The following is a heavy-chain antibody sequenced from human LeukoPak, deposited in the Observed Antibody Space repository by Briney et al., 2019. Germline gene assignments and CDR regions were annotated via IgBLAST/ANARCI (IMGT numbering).Heavy chain of an antibody. CDR2: IYYSGST. J-gene: IGHJ5*02. D-gene: IGHD3-9*01. Sequence: TPSETLSLTCTVSGGSISSYYWSWIRQPPVKGLEWIGYIYYSGSTNYNPSLKSRVTISVDTSKNQFSLKLSSVTAADTAVYYCARGYYDILTGPLNWFDPWGQGTLVTVSS. V-gene: IGHV4-59*01. CDR3: ARGYYDILTGPLNWFDP. CDR1: GGSISSYY.